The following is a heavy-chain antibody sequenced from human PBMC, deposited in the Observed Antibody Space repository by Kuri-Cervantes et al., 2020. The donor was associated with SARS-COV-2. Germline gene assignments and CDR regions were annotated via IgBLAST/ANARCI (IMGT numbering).Heavy chain of an antibody. CDR2: IYSGGST. D-gene: IGHD4-17*01. CDR1: GSTFDDYG. CDR3: AREGVWGDYPFDY. Sequence: LSLTCAASGSTFDDYGMSWVRQAPGKGLEWVSVIYSGGSTYYADSVKGRFTISRDNSKNTLYLQMNSLRAEDTAVYYCAREGVWGDYPFDYWGQGTLVTVSS. J-gene: IGHJ4*02. V-gene: IGHV3-66*01.